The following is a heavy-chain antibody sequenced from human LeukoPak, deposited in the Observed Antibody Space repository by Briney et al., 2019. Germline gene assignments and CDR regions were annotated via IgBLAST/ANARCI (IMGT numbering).Heavy chain of an antibody. D-gene: IGHD5-18*01. Sequence: GRSLRLSCAASGFTFSSYGMHWVRQAPGKGLEWVAVISYDGSNKYYADSVKGRFTISRDNSKNTLYLQMNSLRAEDTAVYYCAKGLDTAMVTPDGDYWGQGTLVTVSS. CDR2: ISYDGSNK. CDR1: GFTFSSYG. CDR3: AKGLDTAMVTPDGDY. V-gene: IGHV3-30*18. J-gene: IGHJ4*02.